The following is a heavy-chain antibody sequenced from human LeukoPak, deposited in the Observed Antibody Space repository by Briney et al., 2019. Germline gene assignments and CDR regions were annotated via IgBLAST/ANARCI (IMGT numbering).Heavy chain of an antibody. CDR2: ISGSGGST. D-gene: IGHD6-13*01. J-gene: IGHJ6*02. CDR1: GFTFSSYA. V-gene: IGHV3-23*01. CDR3: AKVRSPGPYIAAAGTSGYYCYYGMDV. Sequence: PGGSLRLSCTASGFTFSSYAMSWVRQAPGKGLEWVSAISGSGGSTCYADSVKGRFTISRDNSKNTLYLQMNSLRAEDTAVYYCAKVRSPGPYIAAAGTSGYYCYYGMDVWGQGTTVTVSS.